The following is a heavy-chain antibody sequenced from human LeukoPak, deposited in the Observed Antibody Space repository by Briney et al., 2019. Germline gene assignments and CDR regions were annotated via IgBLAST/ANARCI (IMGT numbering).Heavy chain of an antibody. CDR2: IYYSGST. J-gene: IGHJ4*02. V-gene: IGHV4-59*08. CDR3: ARQAGSYAFYYYDY. CDR1: GGSISNYY. Sequence: SETLSLTCTVSGGSISNYYWTWIRQPPGKGLEWIGYIYYSGSTNYNPSLKSRVTISVDTSKNQFSLKLSSVTAADTAVYYCARQAGSYAFYYYDYWGQGTLVTVSS. D-gene: IGHD2-2*01.